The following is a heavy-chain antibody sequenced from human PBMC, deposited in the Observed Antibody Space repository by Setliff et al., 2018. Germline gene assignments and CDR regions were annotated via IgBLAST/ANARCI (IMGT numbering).Heavy chain of an antibody. J-gene: IGHJ6*03. D-gene: IGHD2-2*01. Sequence: ASVKVSCKASGYTFKTYGFTWVRQAPGQGLEWMGWISPYNGNTNSAQKFQGRVTMTTDTSTSTAYMELSSLRSEDTAVYYCARGPGYCSSTSCYDPDYYYYYMDVWGKGTTVTVSS. V-gene: IGHV1-18*01. CDR2: ISPYNGNT. CDR3: ARGPGYCSSTSCYDPDYYYYYMDV. CDR1: GYTFKTYG.